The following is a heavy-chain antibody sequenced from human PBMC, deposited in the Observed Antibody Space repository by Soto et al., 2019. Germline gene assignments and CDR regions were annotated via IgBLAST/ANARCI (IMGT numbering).Heavy chain of an antibody. V-gene: IGHV1-69*13. D-gene: IGHD6-13*01. CDR3: VRDSGAKLSSS. Sequence: KKHRASAKVSCKASGGTFSSYRINWVRQAPGQGLKWVGGIVPIYRTADYAQKFQGRVTITADESARTSYMELRSLKSQDTAVYYCVRDSGAKLSSSWGQGTLVTVS. J-gene: IGHJ4*02. CDR2: IVPIYRTA. CDR1: GGTFSSYR.